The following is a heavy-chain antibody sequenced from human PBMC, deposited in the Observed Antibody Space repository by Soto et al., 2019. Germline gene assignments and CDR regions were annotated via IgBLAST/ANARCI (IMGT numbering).Heavy chain of an antibody. D-gene: IGHD4-17*01. V-gene: IGHV3-33*01. CDR2: IWYDGSDK. Sequence: QVQLVESGGGVIEPGGSLRLSCAASGFTFRSYGMHWVRQAPGKGLGWVAIIWYDGSDKYYADSVKGRFTISRDNSKNTLFLQMNSLRAEDTALYSCARDHGTTVIKGGGGDLDYWGQGTLVTVSS. CDR3: ARDHGTTVIKGGGGDLDY. CDR1: GFTFRSYG. J-gene: IGHJ4*02.